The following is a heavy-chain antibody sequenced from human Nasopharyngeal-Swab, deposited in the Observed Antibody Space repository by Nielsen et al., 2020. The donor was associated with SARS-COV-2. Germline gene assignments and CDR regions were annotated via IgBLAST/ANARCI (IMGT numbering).Heavy chain of an antibody. CDR3: AREGSDSSGPGEYYYFYMDV. Sequence: GESLKISCAASGFTFSNYWMTWVRQAPGKGLEWVATIEDYGSEKYYVDSVKGRFTISRDNAKNSLYLQMNSLRAEDTAVYYCAREGSDSSGPGEYYYFYMDVWGKGTTVTVSS. J-gene: IGHJ6*03. CDR2: IEDYGSEK. V-gene: IGHV3-7*01. CDR1: GFTFSNYW. D-gene: IGHD6-19*01.